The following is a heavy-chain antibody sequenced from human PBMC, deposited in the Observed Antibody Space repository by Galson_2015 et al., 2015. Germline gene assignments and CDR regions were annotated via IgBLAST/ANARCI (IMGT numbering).Heavy chain of an antibody. J-gene: IGHJ5*02. V-gene: IGHV3-23*01. CDR1: GFTFSSYA. CDR3: ARTPDIVVVPALWFDP. Sequence: SLRLSCAASGFTFSSYAMSWVRQAPGKGLEWVSAISGSGGSTYYADSVKGRFTISRDNSKNTLYLQMNSLRDEDTAVYYCARTPDIVVVPALWFDPWGQGTLVTVSS. D-gene: IGHD2-2*01. CDR2: ISGSGGST.